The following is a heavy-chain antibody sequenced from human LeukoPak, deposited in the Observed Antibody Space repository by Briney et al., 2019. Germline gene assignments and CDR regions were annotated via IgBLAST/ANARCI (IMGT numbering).Heavy chain of an antibody. CDR2: MNGEGTTI. V-gene: IGHV3-74*01. CDR1: GLTFRTTW. Sequence: GGSLRLSCATSGLTFRTTWMHWVRQAPGKGLMWVSRMNGEGTTIDYADSVKGRFTVSRDYAENTLFLQMNNLRTEDTALYFCATARNFRFEYWGQGSLVIVSA. J-gene: IGHJ4*02. CDR3: ATARNFRFEY. D-gene: IGHD1-7*01.